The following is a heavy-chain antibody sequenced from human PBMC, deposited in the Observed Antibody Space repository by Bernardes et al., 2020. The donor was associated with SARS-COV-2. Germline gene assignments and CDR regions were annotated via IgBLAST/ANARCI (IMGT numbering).Heavy chain of an antibody. D-gene: IGHD2-21*01. J-gene: IGHJ6*02. Sequence: GGSLRLSCSASGFTFWTSDMHWVRQAPGQRLAYVSGIKNSWGVTYHADFVKGRFTISIDNSRNTLSLDMTSLRPEDKAVYYCTSMHIWGRGTTVIVSS. CDR2: IKNSWGVT. V-gene: IGHV3-64D*08. CDR3: TSMHI. CDR1: GFTFWTSD.